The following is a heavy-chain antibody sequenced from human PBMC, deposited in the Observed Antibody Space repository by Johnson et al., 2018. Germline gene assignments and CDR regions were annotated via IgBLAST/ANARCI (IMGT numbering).Heavy chain of an antibody. CDR3: ARDESWSPIHYFYY. V-gene: IGHV3-48*02. Sequence: VQLVQSGGGLVQPGGSLRLSCAASGFNFSSYSMNWVRQAPGKGLERVSYISSRSSTIYYADSVKGRFTISRDNAKNSLYLQMNSLRDEDTAVYYCARDESWSPIHYFYYWGHGTLVTVSS. CDR1: GFNFSSYS. D-gene: IGHD3-3*01. CDR2: ISSRSSTI. J-gene: IGHJ4*01.